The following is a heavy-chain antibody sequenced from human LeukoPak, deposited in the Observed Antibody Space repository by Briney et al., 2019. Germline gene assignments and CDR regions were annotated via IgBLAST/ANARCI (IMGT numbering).Heavy chain of an antibody. CDR3: ARVAEDSSGYHHFGLFWYFDL. CDR2: IKQDGREK. D-gene: IGHD3-22*01. V-gene: IGHV3-7*01. CDR1: GFTFSSYW. Sequence: GSLRLSCAASGFTFSSYWMSWVRQAPGKGLEWVANIKQDGREKYYVDSVKGRFTISRDNAKNSLYLQMNSLRAEDTAVYYCARVAEDSSGYHHFGLFWYFDLWGRGTLATVSS. J-gene: IGHJ2*01.